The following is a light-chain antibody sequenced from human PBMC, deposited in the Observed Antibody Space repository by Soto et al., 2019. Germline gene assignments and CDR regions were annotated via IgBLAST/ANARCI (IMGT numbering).Light chain of an antibody. CDR2: RGS. J-gene: IGKJ1*01. Sequence: VLTQSPGTLSLSPGERATLSCRASQNIRGNEVAWYQQKPGPPPSLLIYRGSSRAPGIPDRFSGRGSGTEFTLTIPRHEPEDFAVYYCQDYGTSAPWTFGQGTKVEIK. V-gene: IGKV3-20*01. CDR1: QNIRGNE. CDR3: QDYGTSAPWT.